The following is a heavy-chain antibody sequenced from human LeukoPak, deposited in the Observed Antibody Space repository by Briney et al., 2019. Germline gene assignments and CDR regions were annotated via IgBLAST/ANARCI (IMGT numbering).Heavy chain of an antibody. CDR2: ISSSSSTI. V-gene: IGHV3-48*04. J-gene: IGHJ4*02. D-gene: IGHD6-13*01. Sequence: GGSLRLSCAASGLTFSSYSMNWVRQAPGKGLEWVSYISSSSSTIYYADSVKGRFTISRDNAKNSLYLQMNSLRAEDTAVYYCARSIAAAGSGGWGQGTLVTVSS. CDR3: ARSIAAAGSGG. CDR1: GLTFSSYS.